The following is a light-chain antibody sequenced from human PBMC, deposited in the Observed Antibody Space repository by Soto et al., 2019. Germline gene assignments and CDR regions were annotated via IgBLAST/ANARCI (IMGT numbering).Light chain of an antibody. V-gene: IGLV2-14*01. Sequence: QSALTQPASVSGSPGQSITISCTGTSSDVGGYNYVSWYQQHPGKASKLMIYDVSNRPSGVSNRFSGSKSGNTASLTISGLQAEDEADYYCGSYTSSTTVFGGGTKLTVL. CDR3: GSYTSSTTV. CDR1: SSDVGGYNY. J-gene: IGLJ2*01. CDR2: DVS.